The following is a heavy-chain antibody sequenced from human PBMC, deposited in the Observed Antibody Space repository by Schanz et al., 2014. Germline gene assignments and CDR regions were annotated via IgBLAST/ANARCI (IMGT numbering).Heavy chain of an antibody. D-gene: IGHD2-2*01. V-gene: IGHV3-13*04. Sequence: EVQLVESGGGLVKPGGSLRLSCAASGFTFSSYDMHWVRQVTGKGLEWVSGIGTAGDTYYPDSVKGRFTISRENAQNSLFLQLNTLRAGDTAVYYCAKVAPAATYLDSWGLGTLVTVSS. CDR3: AKVAPAATYLDS. J-gene: IGHJ4*02. CDR2: IGTAGDT. CDR1: GFTFSSYD.